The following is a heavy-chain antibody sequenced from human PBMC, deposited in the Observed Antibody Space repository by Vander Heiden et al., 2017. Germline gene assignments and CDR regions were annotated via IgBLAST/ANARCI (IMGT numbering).Heavy chain of an antibody. CDR2: IWYDGTNK. J-gene: IGHJ4*02. Sequence: QVQLVESGGGVVQPGRSLRLSCAASGFTFGTYGMHWVRQAPGKGLEWVAIIWYDGTNKYYADSVKGRFTISRDNSKNTLFLQMNSLRAEDTAVYYCARDGYSGYDSPDYWGQGTLVSVSS. V-gene: IGHV3-33*01. CDR3: ARDGYSGYDSPDY. D-gene: IGHD5-12*01. CDR1: GFTFGTYG.